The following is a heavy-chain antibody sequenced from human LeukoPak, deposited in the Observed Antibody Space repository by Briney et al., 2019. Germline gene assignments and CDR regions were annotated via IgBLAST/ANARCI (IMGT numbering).Heavy chain of an antibody. Sequence: ASVKVSCKASGCTFTSYAMNWVRQAPGQGLEWMGWINTNTGNPTYAQGFTGRFVFSLDTSVSTAYLQISSLKAEDTAVYYCARDYQRNRPDAFDIWGQGTMVTVSS. V-gene: IGHV7-4-1*02. CDR1: GCTFTSYA. CDR2: INTNTGNP. J-gene: IGHJ3*02. CDR3: ARDYQRNRPDAFDI. D-gene: IGHD1-14*01.